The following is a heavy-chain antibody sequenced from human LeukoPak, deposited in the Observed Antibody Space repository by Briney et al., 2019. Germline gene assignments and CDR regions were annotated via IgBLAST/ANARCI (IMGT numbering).Heavy chain of an antibody. V-gene: IGHV3-7*03. CDR2: IKQDGSEK. CDR3: ARKAYGLDV. J-gene: IGHJ6*04. CDR1: GFTFSSYW. Sequence: GGSLRLSCAPSGFTFSSYWMSWVRQAPGKGLEWVANIKQDGSEKYYVDSVKGRFTISRDNGKNSLYLQMNSPRAEDTAVYYCARKAYGLDVWGKGTTVTVSS.